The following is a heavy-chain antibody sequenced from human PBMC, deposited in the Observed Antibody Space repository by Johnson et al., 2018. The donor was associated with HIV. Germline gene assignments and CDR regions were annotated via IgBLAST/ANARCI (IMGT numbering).Heavy chain of an antibody. V-gene: IGHV3-30*02. CDR2: IRYDGSNK. D-gene: IGHD3-16*01. J-gene: IGHJ3*02. Sequence: QMQLVESGGGVVQPGGSLRLSCAASGFTFDDYAMHWVRQAPGKGLEWVAFIRYDGSNKYYADSVKGRFTISRDNSKNTLYLQMKGLRAEDTAVYYCAKRGGVGDVAFDIWGQGTMVTVSS. CDR3: AKRGGVGDVAFDI. CDR1: GFTFDDYA.